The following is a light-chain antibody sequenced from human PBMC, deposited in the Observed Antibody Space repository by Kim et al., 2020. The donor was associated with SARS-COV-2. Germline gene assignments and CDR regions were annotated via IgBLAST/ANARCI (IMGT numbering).Light chain of an antibody. CDR3: QQYHALPRT. Sequence: SGSVGDRVTITCQATQDISNYLNWYQQKPGKAPKLLIHDASNLETGFPSRFSGGGSGTFFTFTISSLQPEDIATYYCQQYHALPRTFGQGTKLEI. CDR1: QDISNY. V-gene: IGKV1-33*01. J-gene: IGKJ2*01. CDR2: DAS.